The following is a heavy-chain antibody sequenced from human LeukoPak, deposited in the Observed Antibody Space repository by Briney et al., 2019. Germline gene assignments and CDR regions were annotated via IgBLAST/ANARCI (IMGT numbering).Heavy chain of an antibody. D-gene: IGHD2-15*01. CDR3: ARDRKNHCSGGSCYDDAFDI. CDR1: GYTFTDYY. V-gene: IGHV1-2*02. J-gene: IGHJ3*02. Sequence: ASVKVSCKASGYTFTDYYMHWVRQAPGQGLGWMGWINPNSGGTNYAQKFQGRVTMTRDTSISTAYMELSSLRSDDTAVYYCARDRKNHCSGGSCYDDAFDIWVQGTMVTVSS. CDR2: INPNSGGT.